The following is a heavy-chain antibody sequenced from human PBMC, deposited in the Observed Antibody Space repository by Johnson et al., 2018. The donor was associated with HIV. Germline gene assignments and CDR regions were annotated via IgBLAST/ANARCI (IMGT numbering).Heavy chain of an antibody. V-gene: IGHV3-48*04. J-gene: IGHJ3*02. Sequence: VQLVESGGGLVQPGGSLRLSCAASGFTFSSYNMNWVRQAPGKGLEWVSYISSSTNTIYYADSVKGRFTISRDNAKNSLSLQMNSLRAEDTAVYYCARDPGVVVATNAFDIWGQGTMVTVSS. CDR2: ISSSTNTI. D-gene: IGHD2-15*01. CDR3: ARDPGVVVATNAFDI. CDR1: GFTFSSYN.